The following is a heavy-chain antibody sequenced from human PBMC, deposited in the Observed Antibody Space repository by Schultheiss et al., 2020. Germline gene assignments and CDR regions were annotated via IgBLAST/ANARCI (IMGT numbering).Heavy chain of an antibody. CDR3: TRDRAIFDVILNPWFFDF. CDR1: GYTFTSYG. J-gene: IGHJ2*01. CDR2: ISTYNNDT. V-gene: IGHV1-18*04. D-gene: IGHD3-3*01. Sequence: ASVKVSCKASGYTFTSYGISWVRQAPGQRPEWMGWISTYNNDTNYAQKFQGRITLTTETSTTTVQLELRSLTSDDTAVYYCTRDRAIFDVILNPWFFDFWGRGTLVTVTS.